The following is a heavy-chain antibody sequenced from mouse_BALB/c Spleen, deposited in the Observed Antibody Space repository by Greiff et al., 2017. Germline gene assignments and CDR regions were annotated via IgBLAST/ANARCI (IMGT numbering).Heavy chain of an antibody. J-gene: IGHJ4*01. CDR1: GYTFTSYT. Sequence: VQRVESGAELARPGASVKMSCKASGYTFTSYTMHWVKQRPGQGLEWIGYINPSSGYTNYNQKFKDKATLTADKSSSTAYMQLSSLTSEDSAVYYCARSGRLYAMDYWGQGTSVTVSS. CDR3: ARSGRLYAMDY. D-gene: IGHD3-1*01. V-gene: IGHV1-4*01. CDR2: INPSSGYT.